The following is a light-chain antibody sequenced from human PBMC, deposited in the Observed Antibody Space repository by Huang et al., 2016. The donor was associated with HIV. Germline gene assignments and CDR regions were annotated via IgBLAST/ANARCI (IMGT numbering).Light chain of an antibody. CDR3: QQSYSTPNT. J-gene: IGKJ2*01. CDR1: QSISSY. V-gene: IGKV1-39*01. CDR2: AES. Sequence: DIQMTQSPSSLSASVGDRVTITFRASQSISSYLNWYEHKPGKAPKLLIYAESSLQSGVPSRFSGSGSWTDFTLSISSLQPEDFATYYCQQSYSTPNTFGQGTKLEIK.